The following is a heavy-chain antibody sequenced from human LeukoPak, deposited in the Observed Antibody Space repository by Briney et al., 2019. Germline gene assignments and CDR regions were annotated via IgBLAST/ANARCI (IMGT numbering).Heavy chain of an antibody. V-gene: IGHV4-59*08. D-gene: IGHD6-6*01. CDR1: GGSISNFY. J-gene: IGHJ6*03. CDR2: IHYSGST. CDR3: ARRGSHYYYYMDV. Sequence: PSETLSLTCTLSGGSISNFYWSWIRQSPEKGLEWVGQIHYSGSTTYNPSLEGRITISVDTSENQFSLKLSSVTAADTAIYYCARRGSHYYYYMDVWGKGTTVTVS.